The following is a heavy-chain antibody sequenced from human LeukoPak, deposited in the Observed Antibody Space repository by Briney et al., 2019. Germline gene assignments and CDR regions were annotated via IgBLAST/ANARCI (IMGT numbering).Heavy chain of an antibody. Sequence: GGSLRLSCAASGFTFSNAWMSWVRQAPGKGLEWVGRIKSKTDGGTTDYAAPVKGRFTISRDDSKNTLYLQMNSLKTEDTAVYYCTTEYYDFWSGWTKFDYWGQGTLVTVSS. CDR2: IKSKTDGGTT. V-gene: IGHV3-15*01. CDR3: TTEYYDFWSGWTKFDY. CDR1: GFTFSNAW. J-gene: IGHJ4*02. D-gene: IGHD3-3*01.